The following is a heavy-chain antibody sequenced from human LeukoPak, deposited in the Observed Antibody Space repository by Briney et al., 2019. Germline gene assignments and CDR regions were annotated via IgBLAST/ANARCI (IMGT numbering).Heavy chain of an antibody. Sequence: SETLSLTCTVSGYSISNGYYWGWIRQPPGKGLEWIGSIHHSGTTYYNPSLKSRVTKSLDTSKNQFSLNLSSVTAADTAVYYCARTPYSGSYSYFDYWGQGTLVTVSS. V-gene: IGHV4-38-2*02. D-gene: IGHD1-26*01. CDR2: IHHSGTT. J-gene: IGHJ4*02. CDR3: ARTPYSGSYSYFDY. CDR1: GYSISNGYY.